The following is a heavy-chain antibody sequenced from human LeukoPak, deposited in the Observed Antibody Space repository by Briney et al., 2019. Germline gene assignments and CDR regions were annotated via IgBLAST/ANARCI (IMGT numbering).Heavy chain of an antibody. D-gene: IGHD2-8*01. CDR2: MNPNSGKT. V-gene: IGHV1-8*01. Sequence: ASVKVSCKASGYTFTSYDINWVRQATGQGLEWMGWMNPNSGKTGYAQKFQGRVTMTRNTSISTAYMELSSLRSEDTAVYYCAREGLGVDQPGYYYYYLDVWGKVTTVTVSS. CDR1: GYTFTSYD. J-gene: IGHJ6*03. CDR3: AREGLGVDQPGYYYYYLDV.